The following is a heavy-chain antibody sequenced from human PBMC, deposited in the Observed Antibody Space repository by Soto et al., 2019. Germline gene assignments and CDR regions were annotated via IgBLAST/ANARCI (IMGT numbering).Heavy chain of an antibody. CDR1: GGSFSGYY. CDR2: INHSGST. D-gene: IGHD6-6*01. V-gene: IGHV4-34*01. CDR3: ARGGIYSSSPGS. Sequence: SETLSLTCAVYGGSFSGYYWSWIRQPPGKGLEWIGEINHSGSTNYNPSLKSRVTISVDTSKNQFSLKLSSVTAADTAVYYCARGGIYSSSPGSWGQGTLVTVSS. J-gene: IGHJ5*02.